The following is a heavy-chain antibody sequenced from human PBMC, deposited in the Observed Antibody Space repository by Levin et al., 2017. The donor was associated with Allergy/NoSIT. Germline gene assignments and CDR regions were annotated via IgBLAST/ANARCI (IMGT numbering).Heavy chain of an antibody. CDR2: IWYDGSDK. D-gene: IGHD2-15*01. CDR1: GFTFSNYG. V-gene: IGHV3-33*01. Sequence: PGGSLRLSFAASGFTFSNYGMHWVRQAPGRGLAWVAVIWYDGSDKYYADSVKGRFTISRDNSKNTMYLQMNSLRAEDTAMYFCARVLVDFTDPGIRYYYYGMDVWGQGTTVTVAS. J-gene: IGHJ6*02. CDR3: ARVLVDFTDPGIRYYYYGMDV.